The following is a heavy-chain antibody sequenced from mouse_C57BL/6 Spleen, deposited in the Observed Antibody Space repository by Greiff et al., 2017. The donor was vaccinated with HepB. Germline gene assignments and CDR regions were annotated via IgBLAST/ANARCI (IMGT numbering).Heavy chain of an antibody. Sequence: EVQLQQSGPELVKPWASVTIPCKASGYTFTDYNMDWVKQSHGKSLEWIGDINPNNGGTIYNQKFKGKATLTVDKSSSTAYMELRSLTSEDTAVYYCARSYYSNYDYAMDYWGQGTSVTVSS. J-gene: IGHJ4*01. CDR3: ARSYYSNYDYAMDY. CDR1: GYTFTDYN. CDR2: INPNNGGT. V-gene: IGHV1-18*01. D-gene: IGHD2-5*01.